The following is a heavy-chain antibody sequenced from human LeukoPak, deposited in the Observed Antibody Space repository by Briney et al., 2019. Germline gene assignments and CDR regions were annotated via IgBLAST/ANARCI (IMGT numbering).Heavy chain of an antibody. Sequence: GGSLRLSCAASGFTFNNYAMHWVRQAPGKGLEHVSSITGNGDSTYYAKSVTGRFTIARDNSKSTLYLQMGSLRAEDMAVYYCARDRTGSCFSTFDNWGQGTLVTVSS. CDR3: ARDRTGSCFSTFDN. CDR1: GFTFNNYA. CDR2: ITGNGDST. D-gene: IGHD2-15*01. V-gene: IGHV3-64*01. J-gene: IGHJ4*02.